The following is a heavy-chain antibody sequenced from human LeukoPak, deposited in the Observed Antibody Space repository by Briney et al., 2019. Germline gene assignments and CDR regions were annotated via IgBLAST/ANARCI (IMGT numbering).Heavy chain of an antibody. CDR3: ARTVNWFDP. CDR1: GGSISSSSYY. CDR2: IYYSGST. J-gene: IGHJ5*02. Sequence: SETLSLTCTVSGGSISSSSYYWGWIRQPPGKGLEWIGSIYYSGSTYYNPSLKSRVTISVDTSKNQFSLKLSSVTAADTAVYYCARTVNWFDPWGQGTLVTVSS. V-gene: IGHV4-39*01.